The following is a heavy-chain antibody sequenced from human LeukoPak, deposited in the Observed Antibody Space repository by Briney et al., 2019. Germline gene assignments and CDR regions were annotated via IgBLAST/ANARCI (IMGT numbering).Heavy chain of an antibody. CDR1: GFTFSIHG. CDR3: ARDISFYADDH. V-gene: IGHV3-33*08. Sequence: PGGSLRLSCAASGFTFSIHGMHWVRQAPGKGREWVAVVWYDGIKKHYADSVKGRFTISRDNSKNTLYLQMNSLRAEDTAVYYCARDISFYADDHWGQGTLVTVSS. D-gene: IGHD2-2*01. CDR2: VWYDGIKK. J-gene: IGHJ4*02.